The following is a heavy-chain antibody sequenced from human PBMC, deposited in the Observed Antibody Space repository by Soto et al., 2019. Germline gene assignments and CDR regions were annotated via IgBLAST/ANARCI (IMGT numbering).Heavy chain of an antibody. J-gene: IGHJ6*02. CDR1: GGSISSSSYY. CDR3: TTLPCRWSGYGMDV. V-gene: IGHV4-39*03. D-gene: IGHD3-3*01. Sequence: SETLSLTCTVSGGSISSSSYYWGWIRQPPGKGLEWIGSIYYSGSTYYNPSLKSRVTISVDTSKNQFSLKLSSVTAADTAVYYCTTLPCRWSGYGMDVWGQGTTVTVS. CDR2: IYYSGST.